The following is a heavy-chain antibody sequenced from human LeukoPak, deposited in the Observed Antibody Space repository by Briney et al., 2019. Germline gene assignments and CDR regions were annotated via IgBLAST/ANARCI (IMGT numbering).Heavy chain of an antibody. V-gene: IGHV1-46*01. CDR2: INPSGGST. CDR3: AREYCSSTSCYVYYFDY. J-gene: IGHJ4*02. Sequence: ASVKVSCKASGYTFTSYYMHWVRQAPGQGLEWMGIINPSGGSTSYAQKFQGRVTMTRDTSTSTVYMELSSLRSEDTAAYYCAREYCSSTSCYVYYFDYWGQGTLVTVSS. D-gene: IGHD2-2*01. CDR1: GYTFTSYY.